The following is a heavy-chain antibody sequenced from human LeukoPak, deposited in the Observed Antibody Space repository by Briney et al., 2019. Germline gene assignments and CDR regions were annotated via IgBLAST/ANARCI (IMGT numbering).Heavy chain of an antibody. CDR3: AKIYYGSGSYSYYYYYYMDV. CDR2: ISGSGGST. D-gene: IGHD3-10*01. V-gene: IGHV3-23*01. CDR1: GFTFSSYG. J-gene: IGHJ6*03. Sequence: PGGSLRLSCAASGFTFSSYGMSWVRQAPGKGLEWVSAISGSGGSTYYADSVKGRFTISRDNSKNTLYLQMNSLRAEDTAVYYCAKIYYGSGSYSYYYYYYMDVWGKGTTVTISS.